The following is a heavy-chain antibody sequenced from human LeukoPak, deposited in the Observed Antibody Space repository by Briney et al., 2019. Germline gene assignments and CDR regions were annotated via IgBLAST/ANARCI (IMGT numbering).Heavy chain of an antibody. CDR3: ARGATYCSSTSCHRSRWFDP. Sequence: SETLSLTCTVSGGSISSSSYYWGWIRQPPGKGLEWIGSIYYSGSTYYNPSLKSRVTISVDTSKNQFSLKLSSVTAADTAVYYCARGATYCSSTSCHRSRWFDPWGQGTLVTVSS. V-gene: IGHV4-39*07. D-gene: IGHD2-2*01. CDR1: GGSISSSSYY. CDR2: IYYSGST. J-gene: IGHJ5*02.